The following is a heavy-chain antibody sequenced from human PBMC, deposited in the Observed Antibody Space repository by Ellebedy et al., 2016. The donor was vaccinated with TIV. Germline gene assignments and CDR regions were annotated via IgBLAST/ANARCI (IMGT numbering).Heavy chain of an antibody. Sequence: GGSLRLSCAASGFTFSSYGMHWVRQAPGKGLEWVAVISYDGSNKYYADSVKGRFTISRDNSKNTLYLQMNSLRAEDTAVYYCARVRFVGAMIFDYWGQGTLVTVST. D-gene: IGHD1-26*01. CDR1: GFTFSSYG. V-gene: IGHV3-30*03. CDR2: ISYDGSNK. CDR3: ARVRFVGAMIFDY. J-gene: IGHJ4*02.